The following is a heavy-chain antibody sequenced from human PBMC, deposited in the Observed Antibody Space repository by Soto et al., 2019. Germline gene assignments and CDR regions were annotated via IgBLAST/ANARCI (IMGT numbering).Heavy chain of an antibody. CDR1: GVSISSSSYY. CDR2: IYYGGSS. J-gene: IGHJ4*02. V-gene: IGHV4-39*01. CDR3: ARHGSY. Sequence: SETLSLTCAVSGVSISSSSYYWGWIRQPPGKGLEWIGTIYYGGSSYSNPSLKSRVTISLDTSKNQFSLTLTSVTAADTAVYYCARHGSYWGQGTLVTVSS.